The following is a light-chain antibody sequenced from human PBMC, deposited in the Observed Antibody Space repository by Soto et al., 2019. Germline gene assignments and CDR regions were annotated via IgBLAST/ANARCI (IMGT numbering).Light chain of an antibody. CDR3: QQYNSWWT. J-gene: IGKJ1*01. Sequence: IQMTQSPSTLSASVGDRVTITCRAGQSINRWLAWYQQRPGKAPRLLIYYTSTLESGVPSRFSGSESGTEFTVTISGLQPDDFATYYCQQYNSWWTFGQGTKV. V-gene: IGKV1-5*01. CDR1: QSINRW. CDR2: YTS.